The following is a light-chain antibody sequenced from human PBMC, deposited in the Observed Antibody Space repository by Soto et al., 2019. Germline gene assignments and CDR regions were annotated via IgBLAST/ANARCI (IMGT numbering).Light chain of an antibody. CDR3: AAWDDSLNGYV. CDR1: SSNIGSNS. CDR2: TNN. J-gene: IGLJ1*01. V-gene: IGLV1-44*01. Sequence: QSVLTQPPSASGTPGQRVIISCSGGSSNIGSNSVSWYQLLPGTAPKLLIYTNNQRPSRVPDRFSGSKSGNSASLAISGLQSQDEADYYCAAWDDSLNGYVFGNGTKVTVL.